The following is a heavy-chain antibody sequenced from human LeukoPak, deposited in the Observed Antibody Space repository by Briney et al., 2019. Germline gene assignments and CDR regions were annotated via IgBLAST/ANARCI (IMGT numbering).Heavy chain of an antibody. CDR1: GFTFSNYA. CDR3: AKEGGGNYFGKDYFDY. Sequence: GGSLRLSCAASGFTFSNYAMSWVRQAPGKGLEWVSTISGTGGSTYYADSVKGRFTISRDNSKNTLYLQMNSLRAEDTAVYYCAKEGGGNYFGKDYFDYWGQGTLVTVSS. CDR2: ISGTGGST. V-gene: IGHV3-23*01. D-gene: IGHD1-26*01. J-gene: IGHJ4*02.